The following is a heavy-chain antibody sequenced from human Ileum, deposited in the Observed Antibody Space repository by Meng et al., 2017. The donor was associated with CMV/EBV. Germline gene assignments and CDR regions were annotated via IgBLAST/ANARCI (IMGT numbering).Heavy chain of an antibody. J-gene: IGHJ5*02. CDR3: AGSSAGWFDP. CDR2: ISYSGST. Sequence: SETLSLTCTVSGGSISSSPYHWGWIRQPPGKGLEWIGAISYSGSTSHNPWLKSRATLSVDTYKNQFSLNLTAVTAADTAVYYCAGSSAGWFDPWGQGTLVTVSS. CDR1: GGSISSSPYH. V-gene: IGHV4-39*07.